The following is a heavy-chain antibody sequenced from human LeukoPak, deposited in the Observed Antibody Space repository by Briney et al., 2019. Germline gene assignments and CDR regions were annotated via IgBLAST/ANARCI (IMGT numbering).Heavy chain of an antibody. D-gene: IGHD4-17*01. CDR2: IYYSGST. V-gene: IGHV4-31*03. Sequence: SETLSLTCTVSGGSISSGGYYWSWIRLHPGKGLEWIGYIYYSGSTYYNPSLKSRVTISVDTSKNQLSLKLSSVTAADTAVYYCARVDGDYAFDYWGQGTLVTVSS. J-gene: IGHJ4*02. CDR3: ARVDGDYAFDY. CDR1: GGSISSGGYY.